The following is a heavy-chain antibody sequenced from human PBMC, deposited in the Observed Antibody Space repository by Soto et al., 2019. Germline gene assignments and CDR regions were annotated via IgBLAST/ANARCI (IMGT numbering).Heavy chain of an antibody. CDR3: ARIKLVDFFFINVDVYDMDV. Sequence: GGSLRLSCAASKFTFSNYCMSWVRQAPGKGLEWVANIKQDGSEKYYMDSVKGRFTISRDNARNSVYLQMNSLRDEDTAVYYCARIKLVDFFFINVDVYDMDVWGQGTPVTVSS. J-gene: IGHJ6*02. CDR2: IKQDGSEK. D-gene: IGHD2-15*01. V-gene: IGHV3-7*01. CDR1: KFTFSNYC.